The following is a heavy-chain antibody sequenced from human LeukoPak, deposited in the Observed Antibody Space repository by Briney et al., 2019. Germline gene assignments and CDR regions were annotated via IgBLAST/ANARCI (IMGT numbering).Heavy chain of an antibody. CDR3: ARVESGRAYCGGDCYHDY. CDR2: IYYSGST. D-gene: IGHD2-21*02. V-gene: IGHV4-31*03. J-gene: IGHJ4*02. Sequence: KPSETLPLTCTVSGGSISSGGSYWSWIRQHPGKGLEWLGYIYYSGSTYYNPSLKSRVTISVDTSKNQFSLKLSSVTAADTAVYYCARVESGRAYCGGDCYHDYWGQGTLVTVSS. CDR1: GGSISSGGSY.